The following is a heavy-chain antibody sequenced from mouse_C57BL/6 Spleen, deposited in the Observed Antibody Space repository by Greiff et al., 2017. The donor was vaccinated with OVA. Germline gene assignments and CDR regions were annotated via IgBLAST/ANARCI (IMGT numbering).Heavy chain of an antibody. V-gene: IGHV1-15*01. CDR3: TTRYSNYDAY. D-gene: IGHD2-5*01. CDR1: GYTFTDYE. Sequence: QVQLQQSGAELVRPGASVTLSCKASGYTFTDYEMHWVKQTPVHGLEWIGAIDPETGGTAYNQKFKGKAILTADKSSSTAYMELRSLTSEDSAVYYCTTRYSNYDAYWGQGTLVTVSA. J-gene: IGHJ3*01. CDR2: IDPETGGT.